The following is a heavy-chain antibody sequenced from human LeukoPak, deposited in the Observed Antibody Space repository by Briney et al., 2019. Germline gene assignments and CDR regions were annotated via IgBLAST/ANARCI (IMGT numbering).Heavy chain of an antibody. D-gene: IGHD3-10*01. V-gene: IGHV3-7*01. Sequence: GGSLRLSCEASGFTFSAYWMTWVRQAPGKGLEWVASIKLDGSQTYYVDSVKGRFTISRDNAKNSLYLQMNSLRAEDTAVYYCARATEVRGVYWGQGTLVTVSS. CDR1: GFTFSAYW. CDR3: ARATEVRGVY. CDR2: IKLDGSQT. J-gene: IGHJ4*02.